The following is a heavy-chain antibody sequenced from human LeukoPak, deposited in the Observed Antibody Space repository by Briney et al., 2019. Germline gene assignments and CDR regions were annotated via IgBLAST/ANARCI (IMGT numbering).Heavy chain of an antibody. CDR2: ISYGGSNK. CDR3: TRDGGYNAFDI. D-gene: IGHD5-12*01. CDR1: GFTFSSYG. Sequence: GGSLRLSCAASGFTFSSYGMHWVRQAPGKGLEWVAVISYGGSNKYYADSVKRRFTISRDNAKNTLYLQMNSLRAEDTAVYYCTRDGGYNAFDIWGQGTMVTVSS. J-gene: IGHJ3*02. V-gene: IGHV3-30*03.